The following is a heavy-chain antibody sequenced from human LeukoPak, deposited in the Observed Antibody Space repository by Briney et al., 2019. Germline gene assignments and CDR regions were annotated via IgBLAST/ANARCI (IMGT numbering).Heavy chain of an antibody. CDR2: IDAHGEGK. CDR3: ARATPGVIFKYFDY. Sequence: PGGSLRLSCTASGFTFGDFYVSWVRQAPGKGLEWVANIDAHGEGKHYGDSVKGRFTISIDNTNNSLYLDMTYLRAEDTATYFCARATPGVIFKYFDYESQGNGITVSA. CDR1: GFTFGDFY. J-gene: IGHJ4*01. V-gene: IGHV3-7*01. D-gene: IGHD3-3*02.